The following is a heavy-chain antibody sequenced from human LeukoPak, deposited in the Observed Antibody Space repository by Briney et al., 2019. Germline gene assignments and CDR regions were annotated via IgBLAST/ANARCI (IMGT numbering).Heavy chain of an antibody. D-gene: IGHD5-12*01. V-gene: IGHV4-39*01. CDR2: IYYSGST. J-gene: IGHJ4*02. CDR1: GGSISSSSYY. CDR3: ARSQGVHRATIKRVPTFDY. Sequence: PSETLSLTCTVSGGSISSSSYYWGWIRQPPGKGLEWIGSIYYSGSTYYNPSLKSRVTISVDTSKNQFSLKLSSVTAADTAVYYCARSQGVHRATIKRVPTFDYWGQGTLVTVSS.